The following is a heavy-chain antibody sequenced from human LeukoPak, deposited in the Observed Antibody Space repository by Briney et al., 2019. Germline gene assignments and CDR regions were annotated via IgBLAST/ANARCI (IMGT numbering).Heavy chain of an antibody. CDR1: GGSIGTYS. V-gene: IGHV4-59*08. Sequence: SETLSLTCTVSGGSIGTYSWNWIRQPPGKGLEWIGYIYYSGTTNYNPSLKSRVTISVDTSKNQFSLKLSSVTAADTAVYYCARQPTDAFDIWGQGTMVTVSS. CDR2: IYYSGTT. CDR3: ARQPTDAFDI. J-gene: IGHJ3*02.